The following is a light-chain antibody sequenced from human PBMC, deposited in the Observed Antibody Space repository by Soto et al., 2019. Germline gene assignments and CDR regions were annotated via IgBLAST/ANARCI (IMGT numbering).Light chain of an antibody. Sequence: SYELTQPPSVSVPPGQTATITCGGNNIGRKSVHWYRQKPGQAPVLVVYDDDDRPSGIPERFSGSNSGNTVTLTISRVEGGDEADYYCQVWGSTSDHYVFGTGTKLTVL. CDR2: DDD. V-gene: IGLV3-21*02. CDR3: QVWGSTSDHYV. J-gene: IGLJ1*01. CDR1: NIGRKS.